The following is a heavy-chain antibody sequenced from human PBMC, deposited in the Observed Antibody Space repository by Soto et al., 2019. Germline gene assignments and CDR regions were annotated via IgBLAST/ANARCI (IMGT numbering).Heavy chain of an antibody. Sequence: QMQLVQSGPEVKKPGTSVKVSCKASGFTFTSSAVQWVRQARGQRLEWIGWIVVGSGNTNYAQKFQERVTITRDMSPSTASMGLSSLRAEDTAGYYGAAGPGGKKQQLGRGGGAYYYYYGMDVWGQGTTVTVSS. CDR1: GFTFTSSA. CDR2: IVVGSGNT. CDR3: AAGPGGKKQQLGRGGGAYYYYYGMDV. J-gene: IGHJ6*02. D-gene: IGHD6-13*01. V-gene: IGHV1-58*01.